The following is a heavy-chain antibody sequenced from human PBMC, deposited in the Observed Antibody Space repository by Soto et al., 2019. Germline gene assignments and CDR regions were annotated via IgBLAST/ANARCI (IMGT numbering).Heavy chain of an antibody. J-gene: IGHJ5*02. D-gene: IGHD6-13*01. Sequence: SKTLSLTCAVSGGSITSNNWWNWVRQPPGKGLEWIGEIHHSGSTNYNSSLKSRVTISVDKSKNQFSLKLTSVTAADTAVYYCARDTASYDSTWYRWFDPWGQGMPVTVSS. CDR2: IHHSGST. CDR3: ARDTASYDSTWYRWFDP. CDR1: GGSITSNNW. V-gene: IGHV4-4*02.